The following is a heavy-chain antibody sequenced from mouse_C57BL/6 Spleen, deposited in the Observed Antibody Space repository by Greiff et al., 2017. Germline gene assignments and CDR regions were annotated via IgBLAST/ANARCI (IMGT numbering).Heavy chain of an antibody. J-gene: IGHJ1*03. D-gene: IGHD2-4*01. CDR3: ARSAKDYDAYWYFDV. CDR1: GYTFTSYG. Sequence: VQLQQSGAELARPGASVKLSCKASGYTFTSYGISWVKQRTGQGLEWIGEIYPRSGNTYYNEKFKGKATLTADKSSSTAYMELRSLTSEDSAVYFCARSAKDYDAYWYFDVWGTGTTVTVSS. V-gene: IGHV1-81*01. CDR2: IYPRSGNT.